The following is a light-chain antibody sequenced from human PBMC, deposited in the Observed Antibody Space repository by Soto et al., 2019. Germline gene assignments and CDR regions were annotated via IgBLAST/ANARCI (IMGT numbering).Light chain of an antibody. J-gene: IGKJ2*01. Sequence: EIVLTQSPAILSVSPGERATLSCRARQSISRSLAWYQQKPGQAPRLLISDASTRATGIPARFSGSGSWPEFTLTISSLQSEDFSLYYCHQYNSWPPGTFGQGTKVEIK. CDR1: QSISRS. CDR2: DAS. CDR3: HQYNSWPPGT. V-gene: IGKV3-15*01.